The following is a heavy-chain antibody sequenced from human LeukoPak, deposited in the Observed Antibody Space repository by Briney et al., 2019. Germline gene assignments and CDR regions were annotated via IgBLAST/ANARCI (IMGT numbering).Heavy chain of an antibody. Sequence: GGSLRLSCAASGFTVSSYYMSWVRQAPGKGLEWVSVVYSGGGTYYADSVKGRFTISRDISKNTLYLRMNSLRGEDTAMYYCARSLEFSGAFDIWGQGTMVTVSS. J-gene: IGHJ3*02. CDR2: VYSGGGT. D-gene: IGHD3-3*01. V-gene: IGHV3-53*01. CDR1: GFTVSSYY. CDR3: ARSLEFSGAFDI.